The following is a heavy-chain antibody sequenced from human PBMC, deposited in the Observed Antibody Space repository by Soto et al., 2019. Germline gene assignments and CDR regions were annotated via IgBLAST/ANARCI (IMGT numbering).Heavy chain of an antibody. CDR1: GDSFSSGAYS. CDR3: ARVATSDHFDY. CDR2: IYYSGTA. J-gene: IGHJ4*02. Sequence: SETLSLTCAVSGDSFSSGAYSWSWIRQSPGRGLEWIGYIYYSGTAFYNPSLKSRVTLSVLKSKNQFSLKLTSVTAADTAVYYCARVATSDHFDYWGPGTLVTVSS. V-gene: IGHV4-30-2*06. D-gene: IGHD1-26*01.